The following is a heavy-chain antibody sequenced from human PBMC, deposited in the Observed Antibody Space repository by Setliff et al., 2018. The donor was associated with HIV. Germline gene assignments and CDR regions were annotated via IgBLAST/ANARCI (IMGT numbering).Heavy chain of an antibody. CDR2: IYYSGST. J-gene: IGHJ4*02. V-gene: IGHV4-59*01. CDR1: GSSISSYY. CDR3: AREIYGGNSRPFDY. Sequence: SETLSLTCTVSGSSISSYYWSWIRQPPGKGLEWIGYIYYSGSTNYNPSLKSRVTISVDTSKNQLSLKLNSVTAADTAMYFCAREIYGGNSRPFDYWGQGTLVTVSS. D-gene: IGHD4-17*01.